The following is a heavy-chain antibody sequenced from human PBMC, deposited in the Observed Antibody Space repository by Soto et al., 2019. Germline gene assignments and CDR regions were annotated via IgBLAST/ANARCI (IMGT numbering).Heavy chain of an antibody. CDR3: ARAYYDFWSGYFRQYYYYYGMDV. Sequence: ASVKVSCKASGYTFTSYGISWVRQAPGQGLEWMGWISAYIGNTNYAQKLQGRVTMTTDTSTSTAYMELRSLRSDDTAVYYCARAYYDFWSGYFRQYYYYYGMDVWGQGTTVTVSS. V-gene: IGHV1-18*04. D-gene: IGHD3-3*01. J-gene: IGHJ6*02. CDR1: GYTFTSYG. CDR2: ISAYIGNT.